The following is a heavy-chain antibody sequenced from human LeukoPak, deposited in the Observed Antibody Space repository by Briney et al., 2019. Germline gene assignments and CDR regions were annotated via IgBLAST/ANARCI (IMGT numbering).Heavy chain of an antibody. CDR1: GFTFSNYA. J-gene: IGHJ4*02. D-gene: IGHD3-10*01. V-gene: IGHV3-23*01. Sequence: PGGSLRLSCAASGFTFSNYAMTWVRQAPGKGLEWVSAISGGGGSTNYADSVKGRFTISRDNSKNTLYLQMSSLTAEDTAVYYCSKGLYGSGSLDYWGQGTLVTVSS. CDR2: ISGGGGST. CDR3: SKGLYGSGSLDY.